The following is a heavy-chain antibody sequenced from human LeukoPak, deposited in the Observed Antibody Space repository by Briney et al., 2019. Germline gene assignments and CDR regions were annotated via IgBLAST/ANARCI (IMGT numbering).Heavy chain of an antibody. J-gene: IGHJ4*02. CDR1: GDSITTVYS. V-gene: IGHV4-30-2*06. CDR3: ARGQGIFTGYPFDY. CDR2: LFHSGNT. D-gene: IGHD3-9*01. Sequence: PSETLSLTCTVSGDSITTVYSWSWIRQSPGKGLEWLGYLFHSGNTYYNPSLESRVSISVDKSDNQFSLKLSSVTAADTAVYYCARGQGIFTGYPFDYWGQGILVTVSS.